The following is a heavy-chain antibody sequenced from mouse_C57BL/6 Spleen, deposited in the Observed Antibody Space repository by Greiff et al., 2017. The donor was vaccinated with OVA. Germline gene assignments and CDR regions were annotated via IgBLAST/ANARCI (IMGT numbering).Heavy chain of an antibody. Sequence: VQLKQSGGDLVKPGGSLKLSCAASGFTFSSYGMSWVRQTPDKRLEWVATISSGGSYTYYPDSVKGRFTISRDNAKNTLYLQMSSLKSEDTAMYYCARHPSMVTAFDYWGQGTTLTVSS. D-gene: IGHD2-2*01. J-gene: IGHJ2*01. CDR1: GFTFSSYG. CDR3: ARHPSMVTAFDY. V-gene: IGHV5-6*01. CDR2: ISSGGSYT.